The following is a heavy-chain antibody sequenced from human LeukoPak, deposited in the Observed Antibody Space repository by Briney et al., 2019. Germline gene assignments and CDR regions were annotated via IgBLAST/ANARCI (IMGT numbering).Heavy chain of an antibody. CDR3: ARARGYQLLPHYFDY. CDR1: GYTFTGYY. CDR2: INPNSGGT. V-gene: IGHV1-2*02. J-gene: IGHJ4*02. Sequence: GASVKVSCKASGYTFTGYYMHWVRQAPGQGLEWMGWINPNSGGTNYAQKFQGRVTMTRDTSISTAYMELSRLRSDDTAVYYCARARGYQLLPHYFDYWGQGTLVTVSS. D-gene: IGHD2-2*01.